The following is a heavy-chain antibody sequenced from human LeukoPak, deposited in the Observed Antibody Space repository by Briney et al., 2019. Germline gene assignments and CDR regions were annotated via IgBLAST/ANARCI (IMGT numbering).Heavy chain of an antibody. V-gene: IGHV4-59*01. CDR3: ARRVHSSSWSSYFDY. J-gene: IGHJ4*02. CDR2: IHYSGST. Sequence: SETLSLTCTVSGGSINSYYWSWIRQPPGRGPEWIGSIHYSGSTSYNPSLRSRVTISVDKSKNQFFLKLSSVTATDTAVYYCARRVHSSSWSSYFDYWGQETLVTVSS. CDR1: GGSINSYY. D-gene: IGHD6-13*01.